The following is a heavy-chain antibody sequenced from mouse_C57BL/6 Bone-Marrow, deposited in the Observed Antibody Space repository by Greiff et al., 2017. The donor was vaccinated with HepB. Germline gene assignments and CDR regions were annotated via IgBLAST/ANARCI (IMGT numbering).Heavy chain of an antibody. J-gene: IGHJ2*01. CDR1: GFTFSDYG. Sequence: EVHLVESGGGLVKPGGSLKLSCAASGFTFSDYGMHWVRQAPEKGLEWVAYISSGSSTIYYADTVKGRFTISRDNAKNTLFLQMTSLRSEDTAMYYCARRKLGYFDYWGQGTTLTVSS. CDR2: ISSGSSTI. CDR3: ARRKLGYFDY. V-gene: IGHV5-17*01. D-gene: IGHD4-1*01.